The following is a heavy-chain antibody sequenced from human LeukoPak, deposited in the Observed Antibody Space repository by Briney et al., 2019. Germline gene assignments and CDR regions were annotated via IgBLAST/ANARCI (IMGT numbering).Heavy chain of an antibody. J-gene: IGHJ5*02. CDR3: ATTQVWYSSGWYSISTNWFDP. CDR2: IYYSGST. Sequence: SQTLSLTCTVSGGSISSGDYYWSWIRQPPGKGLEWIGYIYYSGSTNYNPSLKSRVTISVDTSKNQFSLKLSSVTAADTAVYYCATTQVWYSSGWYSISTNWFDPWGQGTLVTVSS. V-gene: IGHV4-30-4*08. CDR1: GGSISSGDYY. D-gene: IGHD6-19*01.